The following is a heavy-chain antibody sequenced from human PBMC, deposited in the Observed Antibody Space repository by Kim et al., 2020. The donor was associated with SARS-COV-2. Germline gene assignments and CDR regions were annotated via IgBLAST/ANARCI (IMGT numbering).Heavy chain of an antibody. J-gene: IGHJ4*02. CDR3: ARLNSLATAAMVHFDY. CDR1: GYSFTSYW. CDR2: IDPSDSYT. D-gene: IGHD5-18*01. V-gene: IGHV5-10-1*01. Sequence: GESLKISCKGSGYSFTSYWISWVRQMPGKGLEWMGRIDPSDSYTNYSPSFQGHVTISADKSISTAYLQWSSLKASDTAMYYCARLNSLATAAMVHFDYWGQGTLVTVSS.